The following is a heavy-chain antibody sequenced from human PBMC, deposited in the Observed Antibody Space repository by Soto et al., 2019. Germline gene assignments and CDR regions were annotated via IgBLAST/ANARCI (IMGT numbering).Heavy chain of an antibody. Sequence: SETLSLTCAVYGGSFSGYYWSWIRQPPGKGLEWIGEINHSGSTNYNPSLKSRVTISVDTSKNQFSLKLSSVTAADTAVYYCAREVLRFLEWGPPLDVWGKGTTVTVSS. V-gene: IGHV4-34*01. J-gene: IGHJ6*04. CDR1: GGSFSGYY. CDR3: AREVLRFLEWGPPLDV. D-gene: IGHD3-3*01. CDR2: INHSGST.